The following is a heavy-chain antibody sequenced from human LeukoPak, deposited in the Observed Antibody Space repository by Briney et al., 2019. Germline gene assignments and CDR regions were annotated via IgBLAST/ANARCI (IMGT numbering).Heavy chain of an antibody. V-gene: IGHV1-69*13. CDR2: IIPILGTG. D-gene: IGHD3-16*02. J-gene: IGHJ4*02. CDR1: GGTFSSYA. Sequence: AASVTVSCTASGGTFSSYAISWVRQAPEQGLEWMGGIIPILGTGNYAQKFQGRVTINADESTSTAYMELSSLRSEDTAVYYCARLPDGYPFDYWGQGTLVTVSS. CDR3: ARLPDGYPFDY.